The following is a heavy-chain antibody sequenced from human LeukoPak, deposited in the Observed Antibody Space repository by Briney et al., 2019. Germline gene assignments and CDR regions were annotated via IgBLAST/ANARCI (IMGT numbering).Heavy chain of an antibody. CDR3: ARTPDSYDSRGFQYWYFDL. CDR2: IHPGNSDT. Sequence: GESLKISCKGSGYSFTSYWIAWVRQMLGKGLEWMGIIHPGNSDTRHSPSFQGQVTISADKSSSTAYLQWSSLKASDTAMYYCARTPDSYDSRGFQYWYFDLWGRGTQVTVSS. V-gene: IGHV5-51*01. D-gene: IGHD3-22*01. CDR1: GYSFTSYW. J-gene: IGHJ2*01.